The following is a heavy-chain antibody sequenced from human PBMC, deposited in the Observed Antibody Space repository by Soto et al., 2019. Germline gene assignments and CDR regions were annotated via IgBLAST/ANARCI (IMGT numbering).Heavy chain of an antibody. J-gene: IGHJ3*02. CDR2: IKQDESKK. Sequence: EVQLEESGGGLVQPGGSLRLSCAASGFTLGTYWMTWVRQAPGKGLEWVANIKQDESKKSYLDSVRGRFTISRDNARNSLYLQMNSLRVEDTGLYYGARDVARGSSSLYRDAFDIWGQGTMVIVSS. CDR3: ARDVARGSSSLYRDAFDI. V-gene: IGHV3-7*05. D-gene: IGHD3-16*01. CDR1: GFTLGTYW.